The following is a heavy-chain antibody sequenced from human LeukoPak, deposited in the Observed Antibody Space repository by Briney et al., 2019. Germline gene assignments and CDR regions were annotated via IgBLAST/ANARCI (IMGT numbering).Heavy chain of an antibody. Sequence: PGGSLRLSCAASGFTVSTNYMSWVRQAPGRGLEWVSVIYAGGTTYYADSVRGRFTISRDNSKNTLYLQMNSLRAEDTAVYYCARALGYCSGGSCYWFDPWGQGTLVTVSS. J-gene: IGHJ5*02. V-gene: IGHV3-53*01. D-gene: IGHD2-15*01. CDR2: IYAGGTT. CDR3: ARALGYCSGGSCYWFDP. CDR1: GFTVSTNY.